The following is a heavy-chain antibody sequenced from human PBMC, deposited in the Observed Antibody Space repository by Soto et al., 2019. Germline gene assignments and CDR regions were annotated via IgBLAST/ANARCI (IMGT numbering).Heavy chain of an antibody. D-gene: IGHD3-3*01. Sequence: VQLLESGGGLVQPGGSLRLSCAASGFTFSSYAMTWVRQAPGKGLEWVSTISRSAGITTYHAASVRGRFTMSRGHSKNTMSLQMTSLRPEDTAVYYCARVIRPENTLYGMDVWGRGTTVTVSS. CDR2: ISRSAGITT. CDR3: ARVIRPENTLYGMDV. CDR1: GFTFSSYA. V-gene: IGHV3-23*01. J-gene: IGHJ6*02.